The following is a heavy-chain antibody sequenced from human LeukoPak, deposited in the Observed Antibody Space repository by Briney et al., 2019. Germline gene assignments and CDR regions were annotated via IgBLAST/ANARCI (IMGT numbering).Heavy chain of an antibody. CDR3: AAEHPGALWFGP. CDR2: IVVGSGNT. V-gene: IGHV1-58*01. J-gene: IGHJ5*02. CDR1: GFTFTSSA. Sequence: SVKVSCKASGFTFTSSAVQWVRQARGQSLEWIGWIVVGSGNTNYAQKFQERVTITRDMSTSTAYMELSSLRSEDTAVYYCAAEHPGALWFGPWGQGTLVTVSS.